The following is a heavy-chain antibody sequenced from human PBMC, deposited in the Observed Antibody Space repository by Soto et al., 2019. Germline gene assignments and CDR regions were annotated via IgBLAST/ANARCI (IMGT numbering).Heavy chain of an antibody. CDR1: GFTFSSYG. CDR3: AKDRFKKDYYMDV. Sequence: QVQLVASGGGVVQPGRSLRLSCAASGFTFSSYGMHWVRQAPGKGLEWVAVISYDGSNKYYADSVKGRFTISRDNSKNTLYLQMNSLRAEDTAVYYCAKDRFKKDYYMDVWGKGTTVTVSS. J-gene: IGHJ6*03. V-gene: IGHV3-30*18. CDR2: ISYDGSNK.